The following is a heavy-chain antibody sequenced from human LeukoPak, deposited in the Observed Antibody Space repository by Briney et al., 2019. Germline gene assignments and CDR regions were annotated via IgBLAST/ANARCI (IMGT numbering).Heavy chain of an antibody. CDR1: GYTFTSYA. D-gene: IGHD6-19*01. CDR3: ASDWIAVAGTNYYYYMDV. V-gene: IGHV1-2*02. J-gene: IGHJ6*03. Sequence: GASVKVSCKASGYTFTSYAMHWVRQAPGQGLEWMGWINPNSGGTNYAQKFQGRVTMTRDTSISTAYMELSRLRSDDTAVYYCASDWIAVAGTNYYYYMDVWGKGTTVTVSS. CDR2: INPNSGGT.